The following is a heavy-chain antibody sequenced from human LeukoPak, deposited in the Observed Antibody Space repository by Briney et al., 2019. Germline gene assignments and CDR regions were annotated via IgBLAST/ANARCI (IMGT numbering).Heavy chain of an antibody. CDR2: ISGSGGST. CDR1: GFTFSSYA. D-gene: IGHD1-26*01. CDR3: AKDREKAVGATIFDH. J-gene: IGHJ4*02. Sequence: RGSLRLSCAASGFTFSSYAMSWVRQAPGKGLEWVSAISGSGGSTYYADSVKGRFTISRDNSKNTLYLQMNSLRAEDTAVYYCAKDREKAVGATIFDHWGQGTLVTVSS. V-gene: IGHV3-23*01.